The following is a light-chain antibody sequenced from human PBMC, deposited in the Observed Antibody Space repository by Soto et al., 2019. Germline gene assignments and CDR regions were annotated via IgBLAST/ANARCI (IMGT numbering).Light chain of an antibody. CDR2: ATS. CDR3: QQLNSYPLT. J-gene: IGKJ3*01. V-gene: IGKV1-9*01. CDR1: QDIRSF. Sequence: DIQLTQSPSFLSASVGDRVTITCRASQDIRSFLAWYQQKPGKAPKLLIYATSTLQSGVPSRFSGSGSGTEFTLTISSLQPEDFATYSCQQLNSYPLTFGPGTKVDIK.